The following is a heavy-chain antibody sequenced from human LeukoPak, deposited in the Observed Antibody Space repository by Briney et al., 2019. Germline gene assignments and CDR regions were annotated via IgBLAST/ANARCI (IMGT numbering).Heavy chain of an antibody. CDR3: ARSSGFLEWLVGHWFDP. D-gene: IGHD3-3*01. Sequence: SETLSLTCTVSGGSISSSSYYWGWIRQPPGKGLEWIGSIYYSGSTYYNPSLKSRVTISVDTSKNQFSLKLSSVTAADTAVYYRARSSGFLEWLVGHWFDPWGQGTLVTVSS. CDR2: IYYSGST. J-gene: IGHJ5*02. V-gene: IGHV4-39*01. CDR1: GGSISSSSYY.